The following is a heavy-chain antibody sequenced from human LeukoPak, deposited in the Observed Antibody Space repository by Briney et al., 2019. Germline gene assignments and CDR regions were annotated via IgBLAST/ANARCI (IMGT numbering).Heavy chain of an antibody. Sequence: GRSLRLSCAASGFTFSSYGMHWVRQAPGKGLGWVSAISGSGGNTYYADSVKGRFTISRDNSKNTLYLQMNSLRAEDTAVYYCAKSQFIVVVVAAGGVGAFDIWGQGTMVTVSS. D-gene: IGHD2-15*01. CDR1: GFTFSSYG. J-gene: IGHJ3*02. CDR2: ISGSGGNT. CDR3: AKSQFIVVVVAAGGVGAFDI. V-gene: IGHV3-23*01.